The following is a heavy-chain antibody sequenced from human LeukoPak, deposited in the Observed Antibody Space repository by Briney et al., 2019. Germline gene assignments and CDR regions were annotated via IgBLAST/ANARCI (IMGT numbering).Heavy chain of an antibody. D-gene: IGHD5-24*01. CDR2: ISSSGSTI. CDR3: ARGLDGHNSYFDY. CDR1: GFTFSDYY. J-gene: IGHJ4*02. Sequence: PGGSLRLSCAASGFTFSDYYMSWIRQAPGKGLEWVSYISSSGSTIYYADSVKGRFTISRDNSKNTLYLQMNSLRAEDTAVYYCARGLDGHNSYFDYWGQGTLVTVSS. V-gene: IGHV3-11*04.